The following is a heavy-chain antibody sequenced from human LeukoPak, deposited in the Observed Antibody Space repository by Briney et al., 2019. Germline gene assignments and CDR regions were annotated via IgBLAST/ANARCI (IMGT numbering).Heavy chain of an antibody. D-gene: IGHD3-22*01. J-gene: IGHJ4*02. CDR2: IIPIFGTA. Sequence: SVKDSCKASGGTFSSYALSWVRQAPGQGLEWMGRIIPIFGTANYAQKFQGRVTITTDESTSTAYMELSSLRSEDTAVYYCARDEGSGSSGYFFFDYWGQGTLVTVSS. CDR3: ARDEGSGSSGYFFFDY. CDR1: GGTFSSYA. V-gene: IGHV1-69*05.